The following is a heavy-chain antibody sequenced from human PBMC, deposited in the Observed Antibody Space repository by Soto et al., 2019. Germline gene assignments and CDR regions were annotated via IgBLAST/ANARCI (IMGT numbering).Heavy chain of an antibody. CDR1: GGSISNNNW. CDR3: AKIPRRGYSYGAFDY. CDR2: IYHSGST. Sequence: QVQLQESGPGLVKPSGTLSLTCAVSGGSISNNNWWGWVRQPPGKGLEWIGEIYHSGSTYYNPSLKSRVTISVDTSKNQFSLKLSSVTAADTAVYYCAKIPRRGYSYGAFDYWGQGTLVTVSS. J-gene: IGHJ4*02. D-gene: IGHD5-18*01. V-gene: IGHV4-4*02.